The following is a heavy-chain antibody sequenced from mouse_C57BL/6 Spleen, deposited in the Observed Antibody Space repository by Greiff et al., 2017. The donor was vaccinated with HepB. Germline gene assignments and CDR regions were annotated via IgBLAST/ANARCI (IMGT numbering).Heavy chain of an antibody. CDR1: GYSITSGYY. J-gene: IGHJ2*01. CDR2: ISYDGSN. CDR3: ARARNWDETGFDY. D-gene: IGHD4-1*01. V-gene: IGHV3-6*01. Sequence: DVKLQESGPGLVKPSPSLSLTCSVTGYSITSGYYWNWIRQFPGNQLEWMGYISYDGSNNYNPSLKNRISFTGDTSKNQFFLKLNSVTTEDTATYYCARARNWDETGFDYWGQGTTLTVAS.